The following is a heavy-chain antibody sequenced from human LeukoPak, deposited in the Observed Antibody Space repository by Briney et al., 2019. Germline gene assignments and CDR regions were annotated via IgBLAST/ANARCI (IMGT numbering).Heavy chain of an antibody. CDR1: GGSISSYY. J-gene: IGHJ3*02. V-gene: IGHV4-59*08. CDR2: IYYSGST. D-gene: IGHD3-22*01. CDR3: ARHGPPIYDSSGYFPGAFDI. Sequence: SGTLSLTCTVSGGSISSYYWSWIRQPPGKGLEWIGYIYYSGSTNYSPSLKSRVTISVDTSKNQFSLKLSSVTAADTAVYYCARHGPPIYDSSGYFPGAFDIWGQGTMVTVSS.